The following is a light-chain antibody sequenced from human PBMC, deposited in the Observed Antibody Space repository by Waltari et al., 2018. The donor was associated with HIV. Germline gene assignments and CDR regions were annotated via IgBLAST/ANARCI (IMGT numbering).Light chain of an antibody. CDR2: DAS. CDR1: QTVSSF. J-gene: IGKJ4*01. Sequence: EIVLTQSPPTLSLSPGERSTLSCRASQTVSSFLAWYQQKPGQAHRLLIYDASNRATGIPARFSGSGSGTDFTLTISSLEPEDFAVYYGQQRSDWPLTFGGGTKVEIK. CDR3: QQRSDWPLT. V-gene: IGKV3-11*01.